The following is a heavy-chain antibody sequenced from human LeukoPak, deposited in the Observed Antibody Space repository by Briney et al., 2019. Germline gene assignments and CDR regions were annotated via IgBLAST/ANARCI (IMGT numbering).Heavy chain of an antibody. V-gene: IGHV4-39*07. CDR3: ARDTYSSSWYATGAFDI. CDR2: IYYSERT. CDR1: GGSLSSSSNY. D-gene: IGHD6-13*01. J-gene: IGHJ3*02. Sequence: SETLSLSCAVSGGSLSSSSNYWGWIRQPPGLELEWIGRIYYSERTYYNPSLKSRATTSVNTYNTQFFLMLSAVTAADTAVYYCARDTYSSSWYATGAFDIWGKGTMVTVSS.